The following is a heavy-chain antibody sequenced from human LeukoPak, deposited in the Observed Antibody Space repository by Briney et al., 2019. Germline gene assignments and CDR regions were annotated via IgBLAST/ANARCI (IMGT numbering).Heavy chain of an antibody. V-gene: IGHV3-53*01. CDR1: GFSVSSNY. Sequence: GGSLRLSCAASGFSVSSNYMSWVRQAPGKGLEWVSVIYSGGSTYYADSVKGRFTIARDNSKNTLYLGMNSLRAEDTAVYYCARGLVVAARGRIYYCYYMDVWGKGTTVTVSS. D-gene: IGHD2-15*01. J-gene: IGHJ6*03. CDR3: ARGLVVAARGRIYYCYYMDV. CDR2: IYSGGST.